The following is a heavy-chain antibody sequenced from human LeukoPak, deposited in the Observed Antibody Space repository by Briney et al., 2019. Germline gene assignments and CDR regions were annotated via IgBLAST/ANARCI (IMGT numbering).Heavy chain of an antibody. V-gene: IGHV4-39*07. J-gene: IGHJ4*02. CDR1: GGSISSSNYY. CDR3: ARWEGGSYYDFDY. CDR2: IYYSGST. Sequence: SETLSLTCTVSGGSISSSNYYWGWIRQPPGKGLEWIGSIYYSGSTSYNPSLKSRVTISVDTSKNQFSLKLSSVTAADTAVYYCARWEGGSYYDFDYWGQGTLVTVSS. D-gene: IGHD1-26*01.